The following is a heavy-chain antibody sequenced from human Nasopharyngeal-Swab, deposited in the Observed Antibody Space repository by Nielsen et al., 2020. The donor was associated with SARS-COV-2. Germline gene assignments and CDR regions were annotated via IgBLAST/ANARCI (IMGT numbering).Heavy chain of an antibody. D-gene: IGHD2/OR15-2a*01. J-gene: IGHJ4*02. CDR3: AKDLRGPYLF. Sequence: GESLKISCVASGYSFRTYGMSWVRQAPGKGLEWVAAIVGSGGIRGSGGNTYYADSVKGRFTIARDNSKNKLSLQMNSLRAEDTAVYYCAKDLRGPYLFCGQGTLVTVSS. V-gene: IGHV3-23*01. CDR2: IVGSGGIRGSGGNT. CDR1: GYSFRTYG.